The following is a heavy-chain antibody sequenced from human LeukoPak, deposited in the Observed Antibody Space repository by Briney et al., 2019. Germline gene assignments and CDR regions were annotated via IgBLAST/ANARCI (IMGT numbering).Heavy chain of an antibody. Sequence: GGSLRLSCAASGFTFSSYAMSWVRQAPGKGLEWVSAISGSGGSTYYADSVKGRFTISRDNSKNTLYPQMNSLRAEDTAVYYCAKYKRFLEWLLFGGFDYWGQGALVTVSS. CDR3: AKYKRFLEWLLFGGFDY. V-gene: IGHV3-23*01. CDR2: ISGSGGST. J-gene: IGHJ4*02. CDR1: GFTFSSYA. D-gene: IGHD3-3*01.